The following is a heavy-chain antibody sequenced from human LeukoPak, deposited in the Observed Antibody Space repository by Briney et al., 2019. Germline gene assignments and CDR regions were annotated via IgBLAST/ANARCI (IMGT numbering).Heavy chain of an antibody. Sequence: ASVKVSCKASGYTFTSYYMHWVRQAPGQGLEWMGIINPSGGSTSYAQKFQGRVTMTRDTSTSTVYMELSSLRPEDTAVYYCARLLPPAGSAFDIWGQGTMVTVSS. CDR2: INPSGGST. D-gene: IGHD6-19*01. CDR1: GYTFTSYY. V-gene: IGHV1-46*01. J-gene: IGHJ3*02. CDR3: ARLLPPAGSAFDI.